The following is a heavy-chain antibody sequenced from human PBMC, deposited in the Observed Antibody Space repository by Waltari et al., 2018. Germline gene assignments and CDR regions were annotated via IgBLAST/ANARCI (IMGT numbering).Heavy chain of an antibody. J-gene: IGHJ3*02. V-gene: IGHV3-33*08. CDR1: GFTFSSYG. D-gene: IGHD6-6*01. Sequence: QVQLVESGGGVVQPGRSLRLSCAASGFTFSSYGMHWVRQAPGKGLEWVAVIWYDGSNKYYADSVKGRLTISRDNSKNTLYLQRNSRRAEDTAMYYCANLAARSAFDIWGQGTMVTVSS. CDR3: ANLAARSAFDI. CDR2: IWYDGSNK.